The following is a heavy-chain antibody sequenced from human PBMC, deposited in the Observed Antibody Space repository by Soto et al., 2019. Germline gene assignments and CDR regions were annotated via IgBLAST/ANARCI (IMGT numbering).Heavy chain of an antibody. CDR3: ARGMYNTVNFLPLDY. Sequence: ASVKVSCKASGFTFRHYYMHWVRQAPGRGLEWMGVVDPSGGSTTYAQTFQGRLTMPRDTSTSTVYMQLTNLRSEDTALYFCARGMYNTVNFLPLDYRG. CDR2: VDPSGGST. V-gene: IGHV1-46*01. J-gene: IGHJ4*01. CDR1: GFTFRHYY. D-gene: IGHD1-1*01.